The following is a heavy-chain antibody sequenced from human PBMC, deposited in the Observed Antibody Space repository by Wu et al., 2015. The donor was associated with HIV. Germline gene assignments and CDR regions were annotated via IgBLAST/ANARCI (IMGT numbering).Heavy chain of an antibody. Sequence: QVQLVQSGAEVKKPGASVKVSCKASGYTFTSYGISWVRQAPGQGLEWMGWISAYNGNTNYAQKLQGRVTMTTDTSTSTAYMELRSLRSDDTAVYYCARDLITMIVVVITVMSFDIWGQGTMVTVSS. J-gene: IGHJ3*02. CDR1: GYTFTSYG. V-gene: IGHV1-18*01. CDR2: ISAYNGNT. D-gene: IGHD3-22*01. CDR3: ARDLITMIVVVITVMSFDI.